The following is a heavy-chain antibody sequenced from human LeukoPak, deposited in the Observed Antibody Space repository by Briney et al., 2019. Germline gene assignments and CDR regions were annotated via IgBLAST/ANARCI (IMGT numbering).Heavy chain of an antibody. J-gene: IGHJ4*02. V-gene: IGHV3-23*01. D-gene: IGHD3-9*01. Sequence: GGSLRLSCTASGFTFSSYGMSWVRQAPGKGLEWVSAISGSGGSTYYADSVKGRFTISRDNSKNTLYLQMNSLRAEDTAVYYCAKDPGDHFDWLLPHDYWGQGTLVTVSS. CDR3: AKDPGDHFDWLLPHDY. CDR1: GFTFSSYG. CDR2: ISGSGGST.